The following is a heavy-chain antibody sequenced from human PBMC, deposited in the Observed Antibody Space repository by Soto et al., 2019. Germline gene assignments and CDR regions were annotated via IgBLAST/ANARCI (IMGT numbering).Heavy chain of an antibody. Sequence: GGSLRLSCAASGFTFSAFTMNWVRQAPGKGLEWVSSISSTSSSTYYSDSVKGRFTISRDNAQNSLYLEMISLRAEDAAVYYCARGPISHFDYWGQGTLVTVSS. CDR2: ISSTSSST. CDR1: GFTFSAFT. V-gene: IGHV3-21*01. D-gene: IGHD1-20*01. CDR3: ARGPISHFDY. J-gene: IGHJ4*02.